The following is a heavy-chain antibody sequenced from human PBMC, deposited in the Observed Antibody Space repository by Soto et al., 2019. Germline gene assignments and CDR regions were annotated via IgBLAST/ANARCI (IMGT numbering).Heavy chain of an antibody. CDR1: GGSISSYY. Sequence: PSETLSLTCTVSGGSISSYYWSWIRQPPGKGLEWIGYIYYSGSTNYNPSLKSRVTISVDTSKNQFSLKLSSVTAADTAVYYCAIMGYYDYIWGSYPFAYWGQGTLVTVSS. D-gene: IGHD3-16*01. CDR3: AIMGYYDYIWGSYPFAY. J-gene: IGHJ4*02. V-gene: IGHV4-59*08. CDR2: IYYSGST.